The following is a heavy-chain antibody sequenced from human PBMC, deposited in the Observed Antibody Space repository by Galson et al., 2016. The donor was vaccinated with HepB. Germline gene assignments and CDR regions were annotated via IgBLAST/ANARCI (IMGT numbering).Heavy chain of an antibody. J-gene: IGHJ4*02. CDR2: IYFDGRT. V-gene: IGHV3-53*01. D-gene: IGHD6-13*01. Sequence: SLRLSCAASGFAISNNHMSWVRQAPGKGLDWVSIIYFDGRTFHADSVKGRFTIPRDISKNTVYIQMGSLIAEDTAVYYCAAAAAANDIDYCGQGTQVTVSS. CDR3: AAAAAANDIDY. CDR1: GFAISNNH.